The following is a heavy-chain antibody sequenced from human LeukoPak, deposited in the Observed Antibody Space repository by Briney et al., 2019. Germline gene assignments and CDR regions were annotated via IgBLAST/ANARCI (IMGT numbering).Heavy chain of an antibody. CDR1: GYSISSGYY. J-gene: IGHJ6*03. Sequence: PSETLSLTCTVSGYSISSGYYWGWIRQPPGKGLEWIGSIYHSGSTYYNPSLKSRVTISVDTSKNQFSLKLSSVTAADTAVYYCASGSYAYYYMDVRDKGTTVTVSS. CDR2: IYHSGST. V-gene: IGHV4-38-2*02. CDR3: ASGSYAYYYMDV. D-gene: IGHD1-26*01.